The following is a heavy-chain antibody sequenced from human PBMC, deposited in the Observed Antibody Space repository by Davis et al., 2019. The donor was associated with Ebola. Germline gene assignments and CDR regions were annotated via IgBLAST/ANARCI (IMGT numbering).Heavy chain of an antibody. D-gene: IGHD5-12*01. Sequence: GESLKISCAASGFTFSSYSMNWVRQASGKGLEWVGRIRSKANSYATAYAASVKGRFTISRDDSKNTAYLQMNSLKTEDTAVYYCTSRPTLVATDYWGQGTLVTVSS. CDR1: GFTFSSYS. J-gene: IGHJ4*02. V-gene: IGHV3-73*01. CDR2: IRSKANSYAT. CDR3: TSRPTLVATDY.